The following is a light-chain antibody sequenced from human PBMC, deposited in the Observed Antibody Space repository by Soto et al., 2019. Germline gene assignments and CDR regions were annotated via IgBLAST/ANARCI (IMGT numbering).Light chain of an antibody. J-gene: IGLJ3*02. Sequence: QSVLTQPPSASGTPGQRVTISCSGSSSNIGSNTINWYQQLPGSAPKLLIYNNNQRPSGVPDRFSGSKSGTSASLAISGVQSEDEVDYFCEAWDDSLNGWVFGGGTKLTVL. CDR1: SSNIGSNT. CDR3: EAWDDSLNGWV. CDR2: NNN. V-gene: IGLV1-44*01.